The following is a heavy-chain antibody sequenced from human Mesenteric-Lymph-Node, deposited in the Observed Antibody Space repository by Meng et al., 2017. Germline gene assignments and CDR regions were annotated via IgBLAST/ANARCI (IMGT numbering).Heavy chain of an antibody. J-gene: IGHJ5*02. Sequence: EVQLVESGGGLVQPGGSLRLSCAASGFTLSSYWMHWVRQAPGEGLVWVSRINSDGSTTSYADSVKGRFTISRDSAKNTLYLKMNSLRAEDTAVYYCARVQVVVTGFDPWGQGTLVTVSS. CDR1: GFTLSSYW. V-gene: IGHV3-74*01. D-gene: IGHD2-21*02. CDR2: INSDGSTT. CDR3: ARVQVVVTGFDP.